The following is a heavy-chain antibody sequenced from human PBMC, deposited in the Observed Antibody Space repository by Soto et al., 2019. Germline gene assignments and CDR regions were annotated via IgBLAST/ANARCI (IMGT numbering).Heavy chain of an antibody. CDR2: ISGSGGST. V-gene: IGHV3-23*01. CDR1: GFTFSSYA. CDR3: AKDKADYYDSSGYPDAFDI. Sequence: GGSVRLSCAASGFTFSSYAMSWVRQAPGKGLEWVSAISGSGGSTYYADSVKGRFTISRDNSKNTLYLQMNSLRAEDTAVYYCAKDKADYYDSSGYPDAFDIWVQGTMVTVSS. J-gene: IGHJ3*02. D-gene: IGHD3-22*01.